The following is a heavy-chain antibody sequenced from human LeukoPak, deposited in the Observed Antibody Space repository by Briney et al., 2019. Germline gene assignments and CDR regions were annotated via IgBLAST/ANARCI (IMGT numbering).Heavy chain of an antibody. V-gene: IGHV3-53*01. J-gene: IGHJ4*02. CDR1: GFTVSSNY. CDR2: IYSGGST. CDR3: ARDSHVYGSGSYYY. D-gene: IGHD3-10*01. Sequence: GGFLRLSCAASGFTVSSNYMSWVRQAPGKGLEWVSVIYSGGSTYYADSVKGRFTISRDNSKNTLYLQMNSLRAEDTAVYYCARDSHVYGSGSYYYWGQGTLVTVSS.